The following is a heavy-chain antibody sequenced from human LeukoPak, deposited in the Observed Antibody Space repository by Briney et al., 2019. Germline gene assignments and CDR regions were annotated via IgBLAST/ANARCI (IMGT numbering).Heavy chain of an antibody. CDR2: IYYSGSI. Sequence: PSETLSLTCTVSGGSLSNYYWSWIRQPPGKGLEWIGYIYYSGSINYSPSLKSRVTISVDMSKNQFSLQLSSVTAADTAVYYCARQSRDGDYIAKLFDYWGQGTLVTVSS. D-gene: IGHD4-17*01. J-gene: IGHJ4*02. CDR3: ARQSRDGDYIAKLFDY. V-gene: IGHV4-59*08. CDR1: GGSLSNYY.